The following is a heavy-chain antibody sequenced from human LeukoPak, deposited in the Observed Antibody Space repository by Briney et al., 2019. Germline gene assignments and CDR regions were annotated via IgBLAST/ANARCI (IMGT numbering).Heavy chain of an antibody. CDR2: IFHSGIA. V-gene: IGHV4-38-2*01. CDR3: GRAGFGTAYNRFYYYMDV. J-gene: IGHJ6*03. D-gene: IGHD3-10*01. Sequence: PSETLFLTCEVSNYPITSDYYWVWIRQPPGQGLEWIGQIFHSGIAHYNPSLKSRVTMSVDTSRSQFSVNLNSVTAADTAVYYCGRAGFGTAYNRFYYYMDVWGKGTTVTVSS. CDR1: NYPITSDYY.